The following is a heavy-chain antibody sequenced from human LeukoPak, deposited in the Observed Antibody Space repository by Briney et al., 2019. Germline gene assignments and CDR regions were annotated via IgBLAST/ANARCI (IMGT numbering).Heavy chain of an antibody. CDR2: ISYDGSDE. D-gene: IGHD3-10*01. Sequence: GGSLRLSCAASGFTFSRYAMHWVRQAPGKGLEWVAVISYDGSDEYYADSVKGRFTVSRDNSKSTVYLQMNSLRVEDAAVYYCSKDLTSDFGGDLDPWGQGTLVTVSS. CDR1: GFTFSRYA. J-gene: IGHJ5*02. CDR3: SKDLTSDFGGDLDP. V-gene: IGHV3-30-3*01.